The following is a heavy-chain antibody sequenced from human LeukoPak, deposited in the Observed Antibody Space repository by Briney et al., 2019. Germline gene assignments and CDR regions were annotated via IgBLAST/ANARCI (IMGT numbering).Heavy chain of an antibody. D-gene: IGHD3-22*01. CDR3: ATTKYYYDSSPGWYFDL. V-gene: IGHV1-69*04. CDR2: IIPILGIA. Sequence: SVKVSCKASGGTFSSYAISWVRQAPGQGLEWMGRIIPILGIANYAQKFQGRVTMTEDTSTDTAYMELSSLRSEDTAVYYCATTKYYYDSSPGWYFDLWGRGTLVTVSS. CDR1: GGTFSSYA. J-gene: IGHJ2*01.